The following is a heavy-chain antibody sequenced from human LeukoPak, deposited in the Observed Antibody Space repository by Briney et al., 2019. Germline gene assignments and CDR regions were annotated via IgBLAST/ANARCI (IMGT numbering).Heavy chain of an antibody. CDR1: GFTFSSYA. CDR3: AREGDTAMGFDY. V-gene: IGHV3-30*04. Sequence: GGSLRLSCAASGFTFSSYAMHWVRQAPGKGLEWVAVISYDGSNKYYADSVKGRFTISRDNSKNTLYLQMNSLRAEETAVYCCAREGDTAMGFDYWGQGTLVTVSS. CDR2: ISYDGSNK. D-gene: IGHD5-18*01. J-gene: IGHJ4*02.